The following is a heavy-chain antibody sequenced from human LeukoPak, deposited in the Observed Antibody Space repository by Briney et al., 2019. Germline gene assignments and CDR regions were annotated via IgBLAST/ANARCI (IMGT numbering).Heavy chain of an antibody. J-gene: IGHJ4*02. CDR1: GGTLSSCA. CDR3: ARVEDGYSYGATFDY. Sequence: SVKVSCKASGGTLSSCAISWVRQAPGQGLEWMGGVIPIFGTANYAQKFQGRVTITADESTSTAYMELSSLRSEDTAVYYCARVEDGYSYGATFDYWGQATLVPVSS. V-gene: IGHV1-69*01. CDR2: VIPIFGTA. D-gene: IGHD5-18*01.